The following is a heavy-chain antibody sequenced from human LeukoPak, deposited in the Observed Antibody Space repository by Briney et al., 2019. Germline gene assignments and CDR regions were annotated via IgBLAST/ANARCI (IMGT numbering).Heavy chain of an antibody. CDR1: GGSISSYY. J-gene: IGHJ4*02. CDR2: IYTSGST. V-gene: IGHV4-4*07. Sequence: SETLSLTCTVSGGSISSYYWSWIRQPAGKGLEWIGRIYTSGSTNYNSSLKSRVTMSVDTSKNQFSLKLSSVTAADTAVYYCARDSRRYCSSTSCYTLLHPYYFDYWGQGTLVTVSS. D-gene: IGHD2-2*02. CDR3: ARDSRRYCSSTSCYTLLHPYYFDY.